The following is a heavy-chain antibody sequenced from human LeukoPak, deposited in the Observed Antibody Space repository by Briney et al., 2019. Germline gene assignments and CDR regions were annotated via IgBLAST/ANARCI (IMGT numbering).Heavy chain of an antibody. CDR2: IWYDGGTK. V-gene: IGHV3-33*01. Sequence: TGGSLRLSCAASGFTFSSYGMHWLRQAPGEGLDWVAAIWYDGGTKYYADSVKGRFTISRDNAKNSLYLQMNSLRAEDTAVYYCARLDYDFWSGGDYWGQGTLVTVSS. D-gene: IGHD3-3*01. J-gene: IGHJ4*02. CDR1: GFTFSSYG. CDR3: ARLDYDFWSGGDY.